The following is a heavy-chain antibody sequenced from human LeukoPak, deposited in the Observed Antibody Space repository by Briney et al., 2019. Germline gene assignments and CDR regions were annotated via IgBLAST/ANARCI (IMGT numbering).Heavy chain of an antibody. CDR3: ARTAGWSFGFDY. CDR2: IYNSRNK. J-gene: IGHJ4*02. V-gene: IGHV4-31*03. Sequence: PSQTLSLTCTVSGGSISSGGYYWTCIRQYPGKGLEWIVYIYNSRNKYYNPSLQSRVTISGDTSKNQFSLKLGSVTAADTAVYYCARTAGWSFGFDYWGQGTLVPSPQ. CDR1: GGSISSGGYY. D-gene: IGHD1-26*01.